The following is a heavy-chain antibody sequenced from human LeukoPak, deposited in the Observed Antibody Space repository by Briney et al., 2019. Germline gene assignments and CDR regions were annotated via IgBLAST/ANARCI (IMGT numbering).Heavy chain of an antibody. D-gene: IGHD6-19*01. Sequence: QVQLQESGPGLVKPSQTLSLTCTVSGGSISSGSYYWSWIRQPAGKGLEWIGRIYTSGSTNYNPSLKSRVTISVDTSKNQFSLKLSSVTAVDTAVYYCASSTYSSGSDYWGQGTLVTVSS. V-gene: IGHV4-61*02. CDR1: GGSISSGSYY. J-gene: IGHJ4*02. CDR3: ASSTYSSGSDY. CDR2: IYTSGST.